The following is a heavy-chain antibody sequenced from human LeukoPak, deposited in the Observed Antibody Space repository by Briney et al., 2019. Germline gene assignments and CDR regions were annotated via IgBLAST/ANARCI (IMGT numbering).Heavy chain of an antibody. CDR2: INHSGST. D-gene: IGHD2-15*01. Sequence: QPSETLSLTCGVSGGSITSTNHWTWVRQPPGKGLEWIGEINHSGSTNYNPSLKSRVTISVDTSKNQFSLKLSSVTAADTAVYYCARGGECGSCDGFDMWGQGIMVTVSS. CDR3: ARGGECGSCDGFDM. V-gene: IGHV4-4*02. J-gene: IGHJ3*02. CDR1: GGSITSTNH.